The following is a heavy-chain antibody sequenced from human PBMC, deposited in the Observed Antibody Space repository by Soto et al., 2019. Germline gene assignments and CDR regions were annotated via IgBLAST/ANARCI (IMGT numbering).Heavy chain of an antibody. J-gene: IGHJ6*02. V-gene: IGHV3-43D*03. CDR1: GFTFDDYG. CDR2: IRWDGGNT. D-gene: IGHD5-12*01. CDR3: AKDLFQGSGGYYYGMDV. Sequence: GGSLRLSCAASGFTFDDYGMHWVRQAPGKGLEWVSLIRWDGGNTYYADSVKGRFTISRDNCKNSLYLQMNSLRAEDTALYYCAKDLFQGSGGYYYGMDVWGQGTTVTVSS.